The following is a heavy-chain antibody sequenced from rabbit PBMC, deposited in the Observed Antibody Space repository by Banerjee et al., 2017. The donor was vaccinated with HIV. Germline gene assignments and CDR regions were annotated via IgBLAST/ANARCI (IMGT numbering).Heavy chain of an antibody. J-gene: IGHJ4*01. V-gene: IGHV1S40*01. CDR1: GFSFSSNA. Sequence: QSLEESGGGLVQPEGSLTLTCTASGFSFSSNAMCWVRQAPGKGPEWIACIYAGSSGNTAYASWAKGRFTISKTSSTTVTLQMTSLTAADTATYFCARRYTDYGWAFNLWGPGTLVTVS. CDR2: IYAGSSGNT. CDR3: ARRYTDYGWAFNL. D-gene: IGHD7-1*01.